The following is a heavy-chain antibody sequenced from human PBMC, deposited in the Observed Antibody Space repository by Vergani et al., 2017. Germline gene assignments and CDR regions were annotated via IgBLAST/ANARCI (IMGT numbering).Heavy chain of an antibody. CDR1: GFTFTSSA. J-gene: IGHJ3*02. CDR2: IVVGSGNT. D-gene: IGHD6-13*01. CDR3: AAPSGIAAAGRGLDAFEI. V-gene: IGHV1-58*02. Sequence: QMQLVQSGPEVKKPGTSVKVSCKASGFTFTSSAMQWVRQARGQRLEWIGWIVVGSGNTNYAQKFQERVTITRDMSTSTAYMELSSLRSEDTAGYYCAAPSGIAAAGRGLDAFEIWGQGTMVTVSS.